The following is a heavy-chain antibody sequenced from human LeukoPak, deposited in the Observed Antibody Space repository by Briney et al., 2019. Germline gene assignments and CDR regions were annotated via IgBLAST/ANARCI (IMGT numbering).Heavy chain of an antibody. Sequence: ASVKVSCKASGYTFTVYYMHWVRQAPGQGLEWMGWINPNSGGTNYAQKFQGRVTMTRDTSISTAYMELSRLRSDDTAVYYCARANLQQWLVPFDYWGQGALVTVSS. CDR1: GYTFTVYY. CDR2: INPNSGGT. CDR3: ARANLQQWLVPFDY. V-gene: IGHV1-2*02. D-gene: IGHD6-19*01. J-gene: IGHJ4*02.